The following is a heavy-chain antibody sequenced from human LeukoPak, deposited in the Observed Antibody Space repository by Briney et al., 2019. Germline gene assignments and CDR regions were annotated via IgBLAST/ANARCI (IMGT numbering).Heavy chain of an antibody. J-gene: IGHJ4*02. CDR1: GYTFTSYG. CDR3: ARASGGDFWSGYYGNFDY. Sequence: GASVKVSCKASGYTFTSYGISWVRQAPGQGLEWMGWISAYNGNTNYAQKLQGRVTMTTDTSTSTAYMELRSLRSDDTAVYYCARASGGDFWSGYYGNFDYWGQGTLVTVSS. CDR2: ISAYNGNT. D-gene: IGHD3-3*01. V-gene: IGHV1-18*01.